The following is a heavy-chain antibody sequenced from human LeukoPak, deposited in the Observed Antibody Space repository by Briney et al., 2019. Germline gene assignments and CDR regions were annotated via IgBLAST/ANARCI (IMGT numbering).Heavy chain of an antibody. V-gene: IGHV3-23*01. D-gene: IGHD7-27*01. Sequence: PGGTLRLSCAASRFAFSNYGMNWVRQAPGKGLEWVSGITGSGSTTYYADSVKGRFTISRDNSKNTLYLQMNSPRAEDTAAYYCAKDGNWARFENWGQGTLVTVSS. CDR2: ITGSGSTT. CDR3: AKDGNWARFEN. CDR1: RFAFSNYG. J-gene: IGHJ4*02.